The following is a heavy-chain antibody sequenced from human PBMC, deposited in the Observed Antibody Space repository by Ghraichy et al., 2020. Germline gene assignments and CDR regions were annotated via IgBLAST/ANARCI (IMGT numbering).Heavy chain of an antibody. CDR3: AKDFIAAAGTDYFYGMDV. Sequence: GGSLRLSCAASGFTFDDYAMHWVRQAPGKGLEWVSGISWGGGYIGYADSVKGRFTISRDNAKNSLYLQMNTLRPGDTASYYCAKDFIAAAGTDYFYGMDVWGQGTTVTVSS. CDR2: ISWGGGYI. V-gene: IGHV3-9*01. J-gene: IGHJ6*02. CDR1: GFTFDDYA. D-gene: IGHD6-13*01.